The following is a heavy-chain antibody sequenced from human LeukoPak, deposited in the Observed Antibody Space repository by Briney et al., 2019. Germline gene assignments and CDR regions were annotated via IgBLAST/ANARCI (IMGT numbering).Heavy chain of an antibody. J-gene: IGHJ4*02. CDR3: ARASRYFDWLFAPYYFDY. Sequence: PSETLSLTCAVYGGSFSGYYWSWIRQPPGKGLEWIGEISHSGSTNYNPSLKSRVTISVDTSKNQFSLKLSSVTAADTAVYYCARASRYFDWLFAPYYFDYWGQGTLVTVSS. CDR2: ISHSGST. CDR1: GGSFSGYY. D-gene: IGHD3-9*01. V-gene: IGHV4-34*01.